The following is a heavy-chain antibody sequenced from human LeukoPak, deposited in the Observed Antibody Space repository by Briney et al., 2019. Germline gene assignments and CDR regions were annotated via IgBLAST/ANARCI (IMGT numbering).Heavy chain of an antibody. Sequence: GASVTVSCTVSGYTLTELPIHWVRQAPGKGLEWMGGFDPDDGETVYAQMFQGRVTMTEDTSSDTASMELSSLRSEDTAVYYCATGTSGSYYVGIVRPIDYWGQGTLVTVSS. CDR2: FDPDDGET. J-gene: IGHJ4*02. V-gene: IGHV1-24*01. CDR1: GYTLTELP. D-gene: IGHD1-26*01. CDR3: ATGTSGSYYVGIVRPIDY.